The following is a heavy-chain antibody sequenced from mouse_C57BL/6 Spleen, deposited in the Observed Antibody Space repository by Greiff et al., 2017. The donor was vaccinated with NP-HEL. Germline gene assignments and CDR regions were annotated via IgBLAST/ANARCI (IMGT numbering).Heavy chain of an antibody. CDR2: INPNNGGT. V-gene: IGHV1-22*01. J-gene: IGHJ2*01. D-gene: IGHD2-4*01. CDR3: ARRGYDYGSFDY. CDR1: GYTFTDYN. Sequence: EVKLMESGPELVKPGASVKMSCKASGYTFTDYNMHWVKQSHGKSLEWIGYINPNNGGTSYNQKFKGKATLTVNKSSSTAYMELRSLTSEDSAVYYCARRGYDYGSFDYWGQGTTLTVSS.